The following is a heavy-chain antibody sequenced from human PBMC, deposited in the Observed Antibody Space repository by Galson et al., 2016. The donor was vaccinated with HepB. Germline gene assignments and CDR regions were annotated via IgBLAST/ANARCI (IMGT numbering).Heavy chain of an antibody. CDR2: LYFGANT. CDR1: GGSINSSSFY. CDR3: ASKGKEWLVHGYFDY. V-gene: IGHV4-39*01. Sequence: SETLSLTCSVSGGSINSSSFYWGWIRQSPGRGLEWIGTLYFGANTYYNPSLKSRVTISVDTSKNQFSLRVTSVTAEDTAIYYCASKGKEWLVHGYFDYWGQGTLATVSS. J-gene: IGHJ4*02. D-gene: IGHD6-19*01.